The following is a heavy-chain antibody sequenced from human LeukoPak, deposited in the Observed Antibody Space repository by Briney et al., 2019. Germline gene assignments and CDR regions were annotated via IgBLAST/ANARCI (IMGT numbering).Heavy chain of an antibody. D-gene: IGHD6-19*01. CDR2: IWCDGSNK. CDR3: AKDWGAYRRGWYYFDY. V-gene: IGHV3-33*06. CDR1: GFTFSSYG. J-gene: IGHJ4*02. Sequence: PGGSLRLSCAASGFTFSSYGMHWVREAPGKGLEGVAVIWCDGSNKYYADSVKGRFTISRDNSKNTLYMQMNSLRAEDTAVYYCAKDWGAYRRGWYYFDYWGQGTLVTVSS.